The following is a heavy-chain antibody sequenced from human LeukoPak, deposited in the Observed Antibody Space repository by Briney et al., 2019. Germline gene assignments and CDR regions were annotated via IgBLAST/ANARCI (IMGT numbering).Heavy chain of an antibody. CDR2: IDRSGST. Sequence: PSETLSLTCVVYSGSFSGYYWSWIRQPPGKGLEWIGEIDRSGSTTYNPSLKSRVNVLLDTSKNQFSLRLSSVTAADTAVYYCARGYGSGSYYVYWGQGTLVVVSS. CDR1: SGSFSGYY. V-gene: IGHV4-34*01. J-gene: IGHJ4*02. CDR3: ARGYGSGSYYVY. D-gene: IGHD3-10*01.